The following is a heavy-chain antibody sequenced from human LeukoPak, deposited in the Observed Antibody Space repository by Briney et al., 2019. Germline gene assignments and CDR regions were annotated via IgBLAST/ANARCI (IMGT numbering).Heavy chain of an antibody. CDR3: ANDFNWATDY. CDR1: GLTFSTSS. CDR2: IRHDGSDK. V-gene: IGHV3-30*02. D-gene: IGHD1-1*01. J-gene: IGHJ4*02. Sequence: PGGSLRLSCAASGLTFSTSSFHWVRRAPGKGLEWVAFIRHDGSDKYYADSVKGRFISSRDNSKNNVYLQMNSLRIEDSALYYCANDFNWATDYWGQGTLVTVSS.